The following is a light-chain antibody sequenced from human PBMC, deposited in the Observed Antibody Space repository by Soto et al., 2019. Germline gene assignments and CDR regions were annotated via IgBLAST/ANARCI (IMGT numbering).Light chain of an antibody. CDR3: AAWDDSLNGLV. V-gene: IGLV1-44*01. CDR1: SYNIGSNT. Sequence: QSVLTQPPSASGTPGQRVTISCSGSSYNIGSNTVNWYQQLPGTAPNLLIYNNNQRPSGVPDRFSGSKSGTSASLAISGLQSEDEADYYCAAWDDSLNGLVFGTGTKLTVL. CDR2: NNN. J-gene: IGLJ1*01.